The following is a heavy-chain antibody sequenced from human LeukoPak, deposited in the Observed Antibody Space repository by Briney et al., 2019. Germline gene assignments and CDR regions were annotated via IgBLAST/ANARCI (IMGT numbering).Heavy chain of an antibody. V-gene: IGHV3-9*01. CDR3: AKDMNYGGNSVLDY. J-gene: IGHJ4*02. CDR2: ISWNSGSI. D-gene: IGHD4-23*01. Sequence: GRSLRLSCAASGFTFDDDAMHWVRQAPGKGLEWVSGISWNSGSIGYADSVKGRFTISRDNAKNSLYLQMNSLRAEDTALYYCAKDMNYGGNSVLDYWGQGTLVTVSS. CDR1: GFTFDDDA.